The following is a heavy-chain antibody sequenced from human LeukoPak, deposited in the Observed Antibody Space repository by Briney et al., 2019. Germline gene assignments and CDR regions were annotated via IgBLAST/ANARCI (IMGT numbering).Heavy chain of an antibody. CDR2: IYYSGST. V-gene: IGHV4-31*03. J-gene: IGHJ3*02. CDR3: ARTSIAARRANAFDI. CDR1: GGSISSGGYY. Sequence: SQTLSLTCTVSGGSISSGGYYWSWIRQHPGKGLEWIGYIYYSGSTYYNPSLKSRVTISVDRSKNQFSLKLSSVTAADTAAYYCARTSIAARRANAFDIWGQGTMVTVSS. D-gene: IGHD6-6*01.